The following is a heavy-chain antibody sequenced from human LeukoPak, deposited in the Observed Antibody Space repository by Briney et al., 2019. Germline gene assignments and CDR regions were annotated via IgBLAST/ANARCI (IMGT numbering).Heavy chain of an antibody. CDR3: ARIAGATTFDY. Sequence: SQTLSLTCTVSGGSISSGSYYWTWIRQPPGKRLEWIGYIYYSGSAYYNPSLKSRFTISVDTSKNQFSLKLRSVTAADTAVYYCARIAGATTFDYWGQGTLVTVSS. CDR2: IYYSGSA. J-gene: IGHJ4*02. D-gene: IGHD1-26*01. CDR1: GGSISSGSYY. V-gene: IGHV4-30-4*07.